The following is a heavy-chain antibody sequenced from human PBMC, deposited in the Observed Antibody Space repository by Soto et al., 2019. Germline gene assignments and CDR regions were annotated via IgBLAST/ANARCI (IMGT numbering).Heavy chain of an antibody. CDR1: GYTFTKYG. Sequence: QVQLVQSGAEVKKPGASVKVSCKASGYTFTKYGITWVRQAPGQGLEWMGWISVYNGNTNYAQKFQGRVTMTTDTSTRTANLELRSLRSADTAVYYCARDPGSDFDYWGQGTPVTVSS. CDR3: ARDPGSDFDY. J-gene: IGHJ4*02. CDR2: ISVYNGNT. V-gene: IGHV1-18*01.